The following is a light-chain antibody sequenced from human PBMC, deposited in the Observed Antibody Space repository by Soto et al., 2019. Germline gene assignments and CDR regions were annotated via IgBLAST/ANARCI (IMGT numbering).Light chain of an antibody. CDR1: RSVSSDY. CDR3: QQYESFPLT. CDR2: GAS. Sequence: EIVLTQSPGTLSLSPGERPTLSCRASRSVSSDYLAWYQQKPGQAPRLLIHGASNRPTGIPDRFSGRGSGTDFTLTISCLEPEVFAVYYCQQYESFPLTFGGETKVEIK. V-gene: IGKV3-20*01. J-gene: IGKJ4*02.